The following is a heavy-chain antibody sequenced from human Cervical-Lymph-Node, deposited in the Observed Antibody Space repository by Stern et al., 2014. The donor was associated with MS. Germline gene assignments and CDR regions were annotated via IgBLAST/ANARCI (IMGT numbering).Heavy chain of an antibody. CDR3: AVGDYYGKVDS. CDR1: RSSVSSLY. V-gene: IGHV4-59*02. CDR2: IYYDGTTT. J-gene: IGHJ4*02. Sequence: QVQLQESGPGFVKPSETLSLTCSVSRSSVSSLYWSWIRQPPGKGLEWMGYIYYDGTTTTYNPSLKSRVTISQDTTKSQFSLKLTSVTAADTAIYYCAVGDYYGKVDSWGQGTLVSVSS. D-gene: IGHD3-10*01.